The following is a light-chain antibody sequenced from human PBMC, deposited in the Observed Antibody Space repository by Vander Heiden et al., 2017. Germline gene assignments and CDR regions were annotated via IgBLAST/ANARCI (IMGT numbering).Light chain of an antibody. Sequence: DIQMTQSPSTLSASVGDRVTITCRASQSISSWLAWYQQKPGKAPKLLIYDASSLESGVPSRFSGSGYGTEFTLTISSLQPDDFAPYYCQQHKSYSPNTFGQGTKLEIK. CDR2: DAS. V-gene: IGKV1-5*01. CDR1: QSISSW. CDR3: QQHKSYSPNT. J-gene: IGKJ2*01.